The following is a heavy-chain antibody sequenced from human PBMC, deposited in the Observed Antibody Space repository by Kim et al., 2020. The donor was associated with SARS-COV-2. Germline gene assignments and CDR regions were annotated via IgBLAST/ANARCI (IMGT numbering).Heavy chain of an antibody. Sequence: GGSLRLSCVVSGFTFSNYWMGWVRQAPGKGLEWVATIRQDGGQTFYLDSVKGRFTISRDNAKDSLYLHLNSLRAEDTAMYYCTRDRNNVLTDVPNDYWGQGTLVTVSS. CDR2: IRQDGGQT. CDR1: GFTFSNYW. CDR3: TRDRNNVLTDVPNDY. D-gene: IGHD3-9*01. V-gene: IGHV3-7*03. J-gene: IGHJ4*02.